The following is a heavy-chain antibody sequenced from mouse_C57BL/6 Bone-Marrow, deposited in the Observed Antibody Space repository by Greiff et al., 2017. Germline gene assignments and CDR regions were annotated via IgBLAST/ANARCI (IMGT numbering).Heavy chain of an antibody. Sequence: EVQLVESGGGLVQPGGSLKLSCAASGFTFSDYYMYWVRQTPEKRLEWVAYISNGGGSTYYPDTVKGRFTISRDNAKNTLYLQMSRLKSEDTAMYYCARPYYGSSPGDYGGQGTSVTCSS. D-gene: IGHD1-1*01. CDR1: GFTFSDYY. CDR2: ISNGGGST. J-gene: IGHJ4*01. CDR3: ARPYYGSSPGDY. V-gene: IGHV5-12*01.